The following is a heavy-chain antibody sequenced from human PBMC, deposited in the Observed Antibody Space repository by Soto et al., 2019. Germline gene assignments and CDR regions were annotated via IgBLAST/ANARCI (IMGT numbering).Heavy chain of an antibody. Sequence: GGSLRLSCAASGFSFSGYNMNWVRQAPGKGLEWVSSISGDSNYIYYADSVQGRFTISRDNAKNSVYLQMNSLRAEDTAVYYCARVVYFDRSAYGLWGQGTMVTVS. J-gene: IGHJ3*01. V-gene: IGHV3-21*01. CDR3: ARVVYFDRSAYGL. CDR2: ISGDSNYI. CDR1: GFSFSGYN. D-gene: IGHD3-22*01.